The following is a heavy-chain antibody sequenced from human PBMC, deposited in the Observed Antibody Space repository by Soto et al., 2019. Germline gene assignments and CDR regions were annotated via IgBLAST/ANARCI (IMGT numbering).Heavy chain of an antibody. V-gene: IGHV4-59*01. CDR1: GGSISSYY. CDR3: AGLYCSSTICYYPYYYYGMDV. D-gene: IGHD2-2*01. CDR2: IYYSGST. Sequence: ASETLSLTCTVSGGSISSYYWSWIRQPPGKGLECIGYIYYSGSTNYNPSLKSRVTISVDTSKNQFSLKLSSVTAADTAVYYCAGLYCSSTICYYPYYYYGMDVWGQGTTVPVAS. J-gene: IGHJ6*02.